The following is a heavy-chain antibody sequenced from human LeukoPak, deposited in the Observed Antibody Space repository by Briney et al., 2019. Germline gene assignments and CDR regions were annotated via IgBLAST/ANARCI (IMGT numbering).Heavy chain of an antibody. D-gene: IGHD3-22*01. CDR1: GGSISSYY. J-gene: IGHJ4*02. V-gene: IGHV4-59*01. CDR2: IYYSGST. Sequence: SETLSLTCTVSGGSISSYYWSWIRQPPGKGLEWIGYIYYSGSTNYNPSLKSRVTISVDTSKNQFSLKLSSVTAADTAVYYCASLPYDSSGYLLFDYWGQRTLDTVSS. CDR3: ASLPYDSSGYLLFDY.